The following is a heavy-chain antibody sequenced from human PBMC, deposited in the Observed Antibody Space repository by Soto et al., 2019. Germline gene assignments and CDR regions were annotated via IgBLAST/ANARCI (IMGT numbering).Heavy chain of an antibody. Sequence: QSRELTSAXYGDSVALNSGPRIWNRQSPSRGLEWLGRTYYRSKWYNDYAVSVESRITINPDTSKNQFSLQLNSVTPEDTAVYYCARSEYDFWSGYYTFTAPGWFDPWGQGTLVTVSS. CDR3: ARSEYDFWSGYYTFTAPGWFDP. D-gene: IGHD3-3*01. V-gene: IGHV6-1*01. J-gene: IGHJ5*02. CDR2: TYYRSKWYN. CDR1: GDSVALNSGP.